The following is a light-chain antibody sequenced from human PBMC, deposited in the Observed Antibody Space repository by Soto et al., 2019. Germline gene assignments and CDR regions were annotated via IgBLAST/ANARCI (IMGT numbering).Light chain of an antibody. CDR3: QQANSPPLT. V-gene: IGKV1-12*01. CDR1: ERINTY. J-gene: IGKJ4*01. CDR2: AAS. Sequence: DIQMTQSPSSVSASVGDRVTITCRASERINTYLAWYQQQPGKAPKLLIYAASSLQSGVPSRFSGSGPGTEFTLTISNLQPEDFATYYCQQANSPPLTFGGGTKVDNK.